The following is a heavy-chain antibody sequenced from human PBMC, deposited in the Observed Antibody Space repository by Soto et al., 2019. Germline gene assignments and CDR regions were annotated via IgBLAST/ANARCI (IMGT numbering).Heavy chain of an antibody. CDR1: GFTFSSYE. J-gene: IGHJ4*02. D-gene: IGHD1-26*01. CDR2: ITSGGTT. CDR3: ARVLYATWSSFDY. Sequence: EVQLVESGGGLEQPGGSLRLSCTASGFTFSSYEMTWVRQAPGKGLEWISYITSGGTTYYADSAKSRFTISRDNAKNSLYLHLNSLTAEDTAIYYCARVLYATWSSFDYWGQGTLVTVSS. V-gene: IGHV3-48*03.